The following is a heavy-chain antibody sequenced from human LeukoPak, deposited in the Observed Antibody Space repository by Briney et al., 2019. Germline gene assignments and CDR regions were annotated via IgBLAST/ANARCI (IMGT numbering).Heavy chain of an antibody. CDR3: TRTYSGTYYDY. D-gene: IGHD1-26*01. CDR2: VRSKANSYAT. V-gene: IGHV3-73*01. Sequence: GGSLRLSCAASGFTFSGSAMHWVRQASGKGLEWVGRVRSKANSYATAYAASVKGRLPISRDDSKNTAYLQMNSLKTEDTAVYYCTRTYSGTYYDYWGQGTLVTVSS. J-gene: IGHJ4*02. CDR1: GFTFSGSA.